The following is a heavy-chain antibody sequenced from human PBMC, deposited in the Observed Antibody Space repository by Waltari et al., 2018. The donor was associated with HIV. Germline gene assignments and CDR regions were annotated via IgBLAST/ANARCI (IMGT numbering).Heavy chain of an antibody. V-gene: IGHV3-33*01. J-gene: IGHJ4*02. CDR2: LWPDGNTR. D-gene: IGHD3-10*01. Sequence: QVHLVESGGTVVQPGKSLRLPCVTDGFTLTDYAMIWFRQTPGAGLQWVAILWPDGNTRFYAPFVRGRFSISRDNTKKTVFLQMRALRADDTGVYFCARQGNTGTYFGGHRWGRGT. CDR1: GFTLTDYA. CDR3: ARQGNTGTYFGGHR.